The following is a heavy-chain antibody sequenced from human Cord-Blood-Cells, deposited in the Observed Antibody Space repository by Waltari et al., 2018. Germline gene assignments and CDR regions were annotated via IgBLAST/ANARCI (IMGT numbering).Heavy chain of an antibody. Sequence: QVQLQESGPGLVKPSETLSLTCTVSGGSISSYYWSWIRQPPGKGLEWIGYIYYSGSTNSSPSLKSRVTVSVDTSKNQCSLKLSSVTAADTAVYYCARSITGYWFDPWGQGTLVTVSS. D-gene: IGHD3-9*01. CDR1: GGSISSYY. V-gene: IGHV4-59*08. CDR2: IYYSGST. J-gene: IGHJ5*02. CDR3: ARSITGYWFDP.